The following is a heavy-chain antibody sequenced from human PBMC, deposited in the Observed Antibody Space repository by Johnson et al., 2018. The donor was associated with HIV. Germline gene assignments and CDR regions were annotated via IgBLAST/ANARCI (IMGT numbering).Heavy chain of an antibody. Sequence: QVQLVESGGGVVQPGRSLRLSCAASGFTFSSYAMHWVRQAPGKGLEWVAVISYDGSNKYYADSVKGRFTISRDNSKNTLYLQMNSLRSEDTAVYYCAKAGQLGAFDIWGQGTMVTVSS. D-gene: IGHD6-13*01. V-gene: IGHV3-30*18. CDR1: GFTFSSYA. CDR3: AKAGQLGAFDI. CDR2: ISYDGSNK. J-gene: IGHJ3*02.